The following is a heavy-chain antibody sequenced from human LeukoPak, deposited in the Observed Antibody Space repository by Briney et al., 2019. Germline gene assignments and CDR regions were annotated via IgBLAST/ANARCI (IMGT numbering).Heavy chain of an antibody. CDR2: IILIFGTA. CDR1: GGTFSSYA. CDR3: ARGPSGGSGYYTDYYYYYMDV. D-gene: IGHD3-3*01. J-gene: IGHJ6*03. Sequence: ASVKVSCKASGGTFSSYAISWVRQTPGQGLEWMGGIILIFGTANYAQKFQGRVTITTDESTSTAYMELSSLRSEDTAVYYCARGPSGGSGYYTDYYYYYMDVWGKGTTVTVSS. V-gene: IGHV1-69*05.